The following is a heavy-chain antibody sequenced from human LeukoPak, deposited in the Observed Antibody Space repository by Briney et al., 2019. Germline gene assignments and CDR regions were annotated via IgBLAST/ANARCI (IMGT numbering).Heavy chain of an antibody. D-gene: IGHD3-22*01. CDR1: GGTFSSYA. CDR3: ARDASIYDNSAYYYLW. J-gene: IGHJ4*02. Sequence: ASVKVSCKASGGTFSSYAISWVRQAPGQGLEWMGRIIPIFGTANYAQKFQGRVTITAHESSSTAYMELSSLRSEDTAVYYCARDASIYDNSAYYYLWWGQGTLVTVSS. CDR2: IIPIFGTA. V-gene: IGHV1-69*13.